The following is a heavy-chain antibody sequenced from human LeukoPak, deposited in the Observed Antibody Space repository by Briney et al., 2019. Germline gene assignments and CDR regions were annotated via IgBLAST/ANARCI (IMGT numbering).Heavy chain of an antibody. CDR1: EFTFSSYG. J-gene: IGHJ4*02. CDR3: ARRLDY. CDR2: ISSSSNTI. Sequence: GGSLRLSCAASEFTFSSYGMHWVRQAPGKGLEWVSYISSSSNTIYYADSVKGRFTISRDNAKNSLYLQMNNLRAEDTAVYYCARRLDYWGQGTLVTVSS. V-gene: IGHV3-48*01.